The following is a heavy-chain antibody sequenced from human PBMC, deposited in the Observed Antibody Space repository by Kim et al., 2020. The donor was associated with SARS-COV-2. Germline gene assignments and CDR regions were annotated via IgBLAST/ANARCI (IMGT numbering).Heavy chain of an antibody. CDR1: GYTFTSYA. Sequence: ASVKVSCKASGYTFTSYAMHWVRQAPGQRLEWMGWINAGNGNTKYSQKFQGRVTITRDTSASTAYMELSSLRSEDTAVYYCARCVVTGTTFFSGWFDPWGQGTLVTVSS. V-gene: IGHV1-3*01. J-gene: IGHJ5*02. CDR2: INAGNGNT. CDR3: ARCVVTGTTFFSGWFDP. D-gene: IGHD1-7*01.